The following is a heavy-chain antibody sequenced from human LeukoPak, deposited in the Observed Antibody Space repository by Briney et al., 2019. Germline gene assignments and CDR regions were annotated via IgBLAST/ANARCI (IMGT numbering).Heavy chain of an antibody. D-gene: IGHD1-1*01. J-gene: IGHJ4*02. CDR2: INHSGST. CDR1: GGSFSGYY. V-gene: IGHV4-34*01. Sequence: PSETLSLTCAVYGGSFSGYYWSWIRQPPGKGLEWIGEINHSGSTNYNPSLKSRVTISVDMSKNQFSLTLSSVTAADTAVYFCASQRLTTGFDYWGQGTLVTVSS. CDR3: ASQRLTTGFDY.